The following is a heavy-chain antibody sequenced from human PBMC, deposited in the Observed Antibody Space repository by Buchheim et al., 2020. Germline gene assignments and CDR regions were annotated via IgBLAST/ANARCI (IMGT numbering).Heavy chain of an antibody. J-gene: IGHJ4*02. CDR2: INTDGSTT. CDR1: GFTFSSYG. CDR3: ARPGGGYVGTFDY. V-gene: IGHV3-74*02. D-gene: IGHD5-12*01. Sequence: VQLVESGGGVVQPGRSLRLSCAASGFTFSSYGMHWVRQAPGKGLVWVSRINTDGSTTSYADSVKGRVTISRDNAKNTLYLQMNSLRAEDTAVYYCARPGGGYVGTFDYWGQGTL.